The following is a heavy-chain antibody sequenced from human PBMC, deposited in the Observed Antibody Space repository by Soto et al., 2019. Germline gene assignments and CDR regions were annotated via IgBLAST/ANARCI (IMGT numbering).Heavy chain of an antibody. CDR1: GFTFSSYA. D-gene: IGHD4-4*01. V-gene: IGHV3-30-3*01. CDR3: ARDWDPYSNDHYYGMDV. J-gene: IGHJ6*01. CDR2: ISYDGSNK. Sequence: QVQLVESGGGVVQPGRSLRLSCAASGFTFSSYAMHWVRQAPGKGLEWVAVISYDGSNKYYADSVKGRFTISRDNSKNTLYLQMNSLRAEDTAVYYCARDWDPYSNDHYYGMDVW.